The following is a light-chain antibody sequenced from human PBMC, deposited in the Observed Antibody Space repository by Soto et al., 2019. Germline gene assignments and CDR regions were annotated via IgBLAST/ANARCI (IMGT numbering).Light chain of an antibody. CDR2: DAS. CDR1: QSVSRY. Sequence: EIVLTQSPATLSLSPGERATLSCRAGQSVSRYLAWYQQKPGQAPRLLIYDASNRATGIPARFSGSGSGTDFTLTISSLEPEDFAVYYCEQRSDWPLTFGGGTKVEIK. CDR3: EQRSDWPLT. J-gene: IGKJ4*01. V-gene: IGKV3-11*01.